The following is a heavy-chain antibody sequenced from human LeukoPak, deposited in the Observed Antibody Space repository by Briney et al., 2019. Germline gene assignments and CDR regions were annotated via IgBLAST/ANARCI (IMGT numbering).Heavy chain of an antibody. Sequence: GGSLRLSCAASGFTFRTYAMHWVRQAPGKGLEWVAVISVDGSNKYYADSVKGRFTISRDNSKNTLYLQMNSLRAEDTAVYYCARGSGYDWFDPWGQGTLVTVSS. CDR2: ISVDGSNK. J-gene: IGHJ5*02. CDR3: ARGSGYDWFDP. D-gene: IGHD3-22*01. CDR1: GFTFRTYA. V-gene: IGHV3-30*14.